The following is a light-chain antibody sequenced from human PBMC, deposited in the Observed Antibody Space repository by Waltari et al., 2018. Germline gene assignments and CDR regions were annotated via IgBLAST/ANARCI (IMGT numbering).Light chain of an antibody. J-gene: IGLJ1*01. Sequence: SYVLTQPPSVSVAPGETATITCGGNNIESKSVHWYRQRPGQAPVLVISYDSDRPSGIPELFSGSNSGNTATLTISRVEAGDEADYYCQVWDANNDPGVFGTGTEVTVL. CDR2: YDS. V-gene: IGLV3-21*01. CDR1: NIESKS. CDR3: QVWDANNDPGV.